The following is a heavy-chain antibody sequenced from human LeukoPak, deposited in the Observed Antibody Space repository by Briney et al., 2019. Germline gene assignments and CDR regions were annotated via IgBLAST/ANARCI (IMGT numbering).Heavy chain of an antibody. CDR2: IYYSGST. V-gene: IGHV4-39*01. D-gene: IGHD1-26*01. CDR3: ATTPLVGATNIDY. J-gene: IGHJ4*02. Sequence: SETLSLTCTVSGGSISSSSYYWGWIRQPPGTGLEWIGSIYYSGSTYYNSSLKSRVTISVDTSKNQFSLKLSSVTAADTAVYYCATTPLVGATNIDYWGQGTLVTVSS. CDR1: GGSISSSSYY.